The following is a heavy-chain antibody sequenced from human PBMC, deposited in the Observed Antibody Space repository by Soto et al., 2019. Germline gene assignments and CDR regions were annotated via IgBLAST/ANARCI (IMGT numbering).Heavy chain of an antibody. D-gene: IGHD2-21*02. J-gene: IGHJ4*02. CDR2: ISYDGSNK. CDR1: GFTFSSYG. CDR3: AQAEVTVVTPYYFDY. Sequence: QVQLVESGGGVVQPGRSLRLSCAASGFTFSSYGMHWVRQAPGKGLERVAVISYDGSNKYYADSVKGRFTISRDNSKNTLYLQMNRLRAEDTAVYYCAQAEVTVVTPYYFDYWGQGTLVTVSS. V-gene: IGHV3-30*18.